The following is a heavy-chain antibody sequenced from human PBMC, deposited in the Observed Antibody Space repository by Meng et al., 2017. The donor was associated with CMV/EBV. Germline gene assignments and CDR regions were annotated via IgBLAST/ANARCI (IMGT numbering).Heavy chain of an antibody. D-gene: IGHD1/OR15-1a*01. CDR3: AREFTGTPWAIDY. J-gene: IGHJ4*02. CDR1: GFTFSSYW. CDR2: INSDGSST. Sequence: GESLKISCAASGFTFSSYWMHWVRQAPGKGLVWVSRINSDGSSTSYADSVKGRFTISRDNAKNTLDLQMNSQRAEDTAVYYCAREFTGTPWAIDYWGQGTLVTVSS. V-gene: IGHV3-74*01.